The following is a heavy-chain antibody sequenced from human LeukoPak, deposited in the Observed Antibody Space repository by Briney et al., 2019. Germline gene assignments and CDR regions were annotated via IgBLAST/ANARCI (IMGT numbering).Heavy chain of an antibody. CDR3: ARDYGSGYPFDY. J-gene: IGHJ4*02. D-gene: IGHD3-22*01. Sequence: SVKVSCKDSPGTFTSYGISWVRQAPGQGLEWMGRIIPIFGTANYAQKFQGRVTITTDESTSTAYMELSSLRSEDTAVYYCARDYGSGYPFDYWGQGTLVTVSS. CDR2: IIPIFGTA. CDR1: PGTFTSYG. V-gene: IGHV1-69*05.